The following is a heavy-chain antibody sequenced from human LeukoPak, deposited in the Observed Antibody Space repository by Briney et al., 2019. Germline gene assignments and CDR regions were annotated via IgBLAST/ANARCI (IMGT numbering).Heavy chain of an antibody. V-gene: IGHV4-59*01. D-gene: IGHD1-1*01. CDR3: ARAVQLERPPPLIGYYYMDV. J-gene: IGHJ6*03. CDR1: GGSISSYY. Sequence: SETLSLTCTVSGGSISSYYWSWIRQPPGKGLEWIGYIYYSGSTNYNPSLKSRVTISVDTSKNQFSLKLSSVTAADTAVYYWARAVQLERPPPLIGYYYMDVWGKGTTVTVSS. CDR2: IYYSGST.